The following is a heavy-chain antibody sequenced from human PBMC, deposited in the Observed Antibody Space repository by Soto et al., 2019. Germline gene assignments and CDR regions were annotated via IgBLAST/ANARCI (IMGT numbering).Heavy chain of an antibody. CDR2: IYYSGST. CDR1: GVSIISGDCY. CDR3: AREIAAAGTGDY. D-gene: IGHD6-13*01. V-gene: IGHV4-30-4*01. Sequence: SETLSLTFTFSGVSIISGDCYWSFIRQPPGKGLEWIGYIYYSGSTYYNPSLKSRVTISVDTSKNQFSLKLSSVTAADMAVYYCAREIAAAGTGDYWGQGTLVTVSS. J-gene: IGHJ4*02.